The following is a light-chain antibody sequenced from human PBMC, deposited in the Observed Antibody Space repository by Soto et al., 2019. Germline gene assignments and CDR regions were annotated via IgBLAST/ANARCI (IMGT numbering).Light chain of an antibody. CDR3: QQSYSTPRT. J-gene: IGKJ5*01. CDR1: QSISSY. CDR2: AAS. V-gene: IGKV1-39*01. Sequence: DIKMNQSPSSLSATVGDRVTITFRASQSISSYLNWYQQKPGKAPKLLIYAASSLQSGVPSRFSGSGSGTEFTLTISSLQPEDFATYYCQQSYSTPRTFGQGTRLEI.